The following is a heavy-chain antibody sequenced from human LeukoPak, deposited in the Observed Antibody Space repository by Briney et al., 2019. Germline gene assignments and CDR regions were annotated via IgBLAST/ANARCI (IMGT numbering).Heavy chain of an antibody. V-gene: IGHV1-69*13. D-gene: IGHD2-15*01. J-gene: IGHJ4*02. CDR3: SNDPYCSGGSCYSGLVPD. CDR1: GYTFTSYG. Sequence: GASVKVSCKASGYTFTSYGISWVRQAPGQGLEWMGGIIPIFGTANYAQKFQGRVTITADESTSTAYMELSSLRSEDTAVYYCSNDPYCSGGSCYSGLVPDWGQGTLVTVSS. CDR2: IIPIFGTA.